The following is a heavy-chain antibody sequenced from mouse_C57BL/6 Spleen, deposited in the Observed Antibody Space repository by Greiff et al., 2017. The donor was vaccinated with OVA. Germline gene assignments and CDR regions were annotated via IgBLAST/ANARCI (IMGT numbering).Heavy chain of an antibody. Sequence: QVQLQQSGPELVKPGASVKISCKASGYAFSSSWMNWVKQRPGKGLEWIGRFYPGDGDTNYNGKFKGKATLTADKSSSTAYMQLSSLTSEDSAVYFCAREGARALFAYWGQGTLVTVSA. CDR2: FYPGDGDT. D-gene: IGHD3-1*01. J-gene: IGHJ3*01. CDR3: AREGARALFAY. V-gene: IGHV1-82*01. CDR1: GYAFSSSW.